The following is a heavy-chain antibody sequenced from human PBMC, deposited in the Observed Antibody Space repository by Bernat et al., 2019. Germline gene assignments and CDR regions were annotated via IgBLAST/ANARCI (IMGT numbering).Heavy chain of an antibody. D-gene: IGHD2-15*01. CDR2: TYYRSKWHF. V-gene: IGHV6-1*01. CDR3: ARDRGGYCRGGSCYGTINWFDP. J-gene: IGHJ5*02. CDR1: GDSVSSNSAA. Sequence: QVQLQQSGPGLLKPSQTLSPTCVISGDSVSSNSAAWNWIRQSPSRGLEWLGRTYYRSKWHFDYAVSVKSRISINPDTSKNQFSLQLDSVSPEDTAVYYCARDRGGYCRGGSCYGTINWFDPWGQGTLVTVSS.